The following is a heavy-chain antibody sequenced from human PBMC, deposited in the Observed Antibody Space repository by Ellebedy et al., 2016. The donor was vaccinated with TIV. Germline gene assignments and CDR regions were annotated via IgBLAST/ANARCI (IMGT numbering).Heavy chain of an antibody. CDR3: ARDGEMATPGAFDI. CDR1: GFTVSSNY. J-gene: IGHJ3*02. CDR2: IYSGGST. V-gene: IGHV3-66*01. D-gene: IGHD5-24*01. Sequence: GGSLRLSCAASGFTVSSNYMSWVRQAPGKGLEWVSVIYSGGSTYYADSVKGRFTISRDNSKNTLYLQMGSLRAEDMAVYYCARDGEMATPGAFDIWGQGTMVTVSS.